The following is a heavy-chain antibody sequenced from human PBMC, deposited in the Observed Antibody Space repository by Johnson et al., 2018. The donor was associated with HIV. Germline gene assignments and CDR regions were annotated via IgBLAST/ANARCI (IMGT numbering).Heavy chain of an antibody. V-gene: IGHV3-30*19. D-gene: IGHD3-22*01. CDR2: ISYDGSNK. CDR1: GFTFSSYG. CDR3: ARASPNYYDSSGYFPLDAFDI. Sequence: QVQLVESGGGVVQPGRSLRLSCAASGFTFSSYGMHWVRQAPGKGLEWVAFISYDGSNKNYADSVKGRFTISRDNTKNTLSLQMNSLRAEDTAVYDCARASPNYYDSSGYFPLDAFDIWGQGTMVTVSS. J-gene: IGHJ3*02.